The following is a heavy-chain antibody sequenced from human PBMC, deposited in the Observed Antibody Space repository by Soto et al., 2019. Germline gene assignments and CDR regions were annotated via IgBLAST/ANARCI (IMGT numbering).Heavy chain of an antibody. Sequence: GGSLRLSCAASGFTFSSYGMHWVRQAPGKGLEWVAVIWYDGSNKYYADSVKGRFTISRDNSKNTLYLQMNSLRAEDTAVYYCARHRHEYSYGRYYGMDVWGQGTTVTVSS. CDR3: ARHRHEYSYGRYYGMDV. CDR2: IWYDGSNK. V-gene: IGHV3-33*01. CDR1: GFTFSSYG. J-gene: IGHJ6*02. D-gene: IGHD5-18*01.